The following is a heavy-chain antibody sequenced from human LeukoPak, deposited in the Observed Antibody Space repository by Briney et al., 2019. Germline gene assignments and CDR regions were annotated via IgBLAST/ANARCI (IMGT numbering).Heavy chain of an antibody. CDR2: IYYSGST. V-gene: IGHV4-59*08. Sequence: SETLSLPCTVSGGSLSSYYWSWIRQPPGKGLEWIGYIYYSGSTNYNPYLKSRVTISVDTSKNQFSLKLSSVTAADTAVYYCARWYCSGGSCYRRLRFDPWGQGTVVTVSS. D-gene: IGHD2-15*01. J-gene: IGHJ5*02. CDR3: ARWYCSGGSCYRRLRFDP. CDR1: GGSLSSYY.